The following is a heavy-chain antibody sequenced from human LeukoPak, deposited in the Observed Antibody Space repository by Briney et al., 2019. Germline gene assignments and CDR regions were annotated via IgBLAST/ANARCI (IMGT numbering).Heavy chain of an antibody. CDR3: AKGDIVVVPAAMPFDY. CDR1: GGTFSSYA. V-gene: IGHV1-69*01. J-gene: IGHJ4*02. D-gene: IGHD2-2*01. Sequence: PVKVSCTASGGTFSSYAISWVRQAPGQGLEWMGGIIPIFGTANYAQKFQGRVTITADESTSTAYMELSSLRSEDTAVYYCAKGDIVVVPAAMPFDYWGQGTLVTVSS. CDR2: IIPIFGTA.